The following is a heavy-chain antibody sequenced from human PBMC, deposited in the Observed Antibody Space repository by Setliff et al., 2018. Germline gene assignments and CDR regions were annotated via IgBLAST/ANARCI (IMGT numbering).Heavy chain of an antibody. Sequence: PSETLSLTCTVSGGSISSYYWSWIRQPAGKGLEWIGRIYSSGSTNFNPSLKSRVTMSMDTSKNQFSLKLSSVTAADTAVYYCVREGYSEYFQDWGRGTLVTVSS. CDR3: VREGYSEYFQD. V-gene: IGHV4-4*07. J-gene: IGHJ1*01. CDR2: IYSSGST. D-gene: IGHD1-1*01. CDR1: GGSISSYY.